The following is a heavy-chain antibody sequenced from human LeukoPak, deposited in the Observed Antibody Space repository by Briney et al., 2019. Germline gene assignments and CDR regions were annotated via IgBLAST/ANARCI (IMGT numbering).Heavy chain of an antibody. V-gene: IGHV3-7*01. CDR2: IKQDGSEK. Sequence: GGSLRLSCAASGFTFSSYWMSWVRQAPGKGLEWVANIKQDGSEKYYVDSVKGRLTISRDNAKNSLYLQMNSLRAEDTAVYYCARDREWLVLRPHYYYGMDVWGQGTTVTVSS. CDR1: GFTFSSYW. CDR3: ARDREWLVLRPHYYYGMDV. J-gene: IGHJ6*02. D-gene: IGHD6-19*01.